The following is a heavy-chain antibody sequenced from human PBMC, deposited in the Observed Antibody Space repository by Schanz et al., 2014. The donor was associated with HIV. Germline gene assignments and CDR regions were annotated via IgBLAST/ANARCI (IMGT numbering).Heavy chain of an antibody. CDR3: AKVLIPMIAVPYYGMDV. V-gene: IGHV3-30*02. Sequence: VQLLESGGGLVQPGGSLRVSCAASGFTFSTYGMHWVRQAPGKGLEWVAVIWYDGSNKYYADSVKGRFTISRDNSKNTLYLQMNSLRAEDTAVYYCAKVLIPMIAVPYYGMDVWGQGTTVTVSS. CDR1: GFTFSTYG. D-gene: IGHD3-22*01. CDR2: IWYDGSNK. J-gene: IGHJ6*02.